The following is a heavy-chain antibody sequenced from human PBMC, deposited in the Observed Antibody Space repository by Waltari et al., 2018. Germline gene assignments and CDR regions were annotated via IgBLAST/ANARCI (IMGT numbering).Heavy chain of an antibody. CDR2: IRSKANIYAT. Sequence: SGSAMHWVRPASVNGLEWVGRIRSKANIYATAYAGAVKGRFTISRDDSKNTAYLQMNSLKTEDTAVYYCTFGYCSGGSCYRFDYWGQGTLVTVSS. CDR3: TFGYCSGGSCYRFDY. D-gene: IGHD2-15*01. V-gene: IGHV3-73*01. J-gene: IGHJ4*02. CDR1: SGSA.